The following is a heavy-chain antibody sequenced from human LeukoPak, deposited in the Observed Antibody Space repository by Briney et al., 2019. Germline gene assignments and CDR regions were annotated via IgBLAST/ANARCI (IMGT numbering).Heavy chain of an antibody. V-gene: IGHV4-34*01. CDR1: GGSFSGYY. D-gene: IGHD3-10*01. Sequence: SETLSLTCAVYGGSFSGYYWSWIRQPPGKGLEWIGEINHSGSTNYNPSLKSRVTISVDTSKNQFSLKLSSVTAADTAVYYCARGRLLWFGELLPKNYFDYWGQGTLVTVSP. CDR2: INHSGST. CDR3: ARGRLLWFGELLPKNYFDY. J-gene: IGHJ4*02.